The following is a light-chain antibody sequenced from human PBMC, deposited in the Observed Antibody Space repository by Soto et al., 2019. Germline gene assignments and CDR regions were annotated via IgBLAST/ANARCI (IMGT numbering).Light chain of an antibody. CDR2: AAS. CDR1: QVISNY. J-gene: IGKJ5*01. V-gene: IGKV1-27*01. Sequence: DIQVTQSPSSLSASIGDRISITCRASQVISNYLAWYQQKPGNVPILLIYAASTLQSGVPSRFSGSGSGTDFTLTINSLQPEDFATYYCQNYNSAPITFGQGTRLEIK. CDR3: QNYNSAPIT.